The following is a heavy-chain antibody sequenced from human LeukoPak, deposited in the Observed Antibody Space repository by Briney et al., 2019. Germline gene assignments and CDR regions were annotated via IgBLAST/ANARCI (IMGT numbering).Heavy chain of an antibody. CDR3: AREVVRYYYYDSSGYYPTHFDC. V-gene: IGHV4-61*02. CDR1: GGSISSGSYY. Sequence: SETLSLTCTVSGGSISSGSYYWSWIRQPAGKGLEWIGRIYTSGSTNYDPSLKSRVTISVDTSKNQFSLKLSSVTAADTAVYYCAREVVRYYYYDSSGYYPTHFDCWGQGTLVTVSS. J-gene: IGHJ4*02. D-gene: IGHD3-22*01. CDR2: IYTSGST.